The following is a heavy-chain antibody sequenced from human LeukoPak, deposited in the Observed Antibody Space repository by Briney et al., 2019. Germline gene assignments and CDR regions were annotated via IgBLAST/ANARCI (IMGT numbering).Heavy chain of an antibody. CDR1: GGSFSGYY. CDR3: ARETPGIAAAGIRGGFDY. J-gene: IGHJ4*02. Sequence: SETLSLTCAVYGGSFSGYYWSWIRQPPGKGLEWIGEINHSGSTNYNPSLKSRVTISVDTSKNQFSLKLSSVTAADTAVYYCARETPGIAAAGIRGGFDYWGQGTLVTVSS. CDR2: INHSGST. V-gene: IGHV4-34*01. D-gene: IGHD6-13*01.